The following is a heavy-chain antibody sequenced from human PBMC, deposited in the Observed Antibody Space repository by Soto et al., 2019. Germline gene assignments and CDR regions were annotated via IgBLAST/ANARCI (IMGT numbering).Heavy chain of an antibody. CDR3: ARHYSAMGV. V-gene: IGHV3-53*02. CDR2: IYSDNNT. CDR1: GFTVSSDS. J-gene: IGHJ6*02. Sequence: EVQLVETGGDLIQPGGSLRLSCAASGFTVSSDSMTWVRQAPGKGLEWISIIYSDNNTDYADSVKGRFSISRDTSKNILYLQITSLRAEDTAEYYCARHYSAMGVWGQGTTVTVSS.